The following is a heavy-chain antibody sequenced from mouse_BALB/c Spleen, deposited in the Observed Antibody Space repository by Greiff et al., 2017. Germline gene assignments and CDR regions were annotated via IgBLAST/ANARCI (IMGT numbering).Heavy chain of an antibody. Sequence: VQLQQPGAELVKPGASVKLSCKASGYTFTSYWMHWVKQRPGQGLEWIGEIDPSDSYTNYNQKFKGKATLTVDKSSSTAYMQLSSLTSEDSAVYYCARGGNYAFDYWGQGTTLTVSS. D-gene: IGHD2-1*01. J-gene: IGHJ2*01. CDR1: GYTFTSYW. CDR2: IDPSDSYT. V-gene: IGHV1-69*02. CDR3: ARGGNYAFDY.